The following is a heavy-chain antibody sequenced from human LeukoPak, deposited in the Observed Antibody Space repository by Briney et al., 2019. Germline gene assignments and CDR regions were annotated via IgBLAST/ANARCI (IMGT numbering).Heavy chain of an antibody. CDR3: ARGGAIGLRYYYGMDV. V-gene: IGHV4-30-2*01. Sequence: PSQTLSLTCAVSGGSISSGGYSWSWIRQLPGKGLEWIGYIYHSGSTYYNPSLKSRVTISVDRSKNQFSLKLSSVTAADTAVYYCARGGAIGLRYYYGMDVWGQGTTVTVSS. CDR2: IYHSGST. J-gene: IGHJ6*02. D-gene: IGHD2-2*02. CDR1: GGSISSGGYS.